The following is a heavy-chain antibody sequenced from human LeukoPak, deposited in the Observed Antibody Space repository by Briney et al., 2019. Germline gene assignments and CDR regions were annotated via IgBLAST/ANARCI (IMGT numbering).Heavy chain of an antibody. CDR3: ARDIAGTRGGFNWFDP. Sequence: SETLSLTCAVYGGSFSGYYWSWIRQPPGKGLEWIGEINHSGSTNYNPSLKSRVTISVDTSKNQFSLKLSSVTAADTAVYYCARDIAGTRGGFNWFDPWGQGTLVTVSS. CDR2: INHSGST. D-gene: IGHD1-7*01. J-gene: IGHJ5*02. CDR1: GGSFSGYY. V-gene: IGHV4-34*01.